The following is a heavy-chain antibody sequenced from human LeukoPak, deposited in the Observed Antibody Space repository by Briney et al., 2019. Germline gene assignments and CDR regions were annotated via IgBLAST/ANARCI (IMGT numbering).Heavy chain of an antibody. J-gene: IGHJ5*02. CDR2: IYYSGST. D-gene: IGHD6-19*01. V-gene: IGHV4-39*07. CDR1: GGSISSSSYY. CDR3: ARDRGSGWYRGIDP. Sequence: SETLSLTCTVSGGSISSSSYYWGWIRQPPGKGLEWIGSIYYSGSTYYNPSLKSRVTMSVDTSKNQFSLKLSSVTAADTAVYYCARDRGSGWYRGIDPWGQGTLVTVSS.